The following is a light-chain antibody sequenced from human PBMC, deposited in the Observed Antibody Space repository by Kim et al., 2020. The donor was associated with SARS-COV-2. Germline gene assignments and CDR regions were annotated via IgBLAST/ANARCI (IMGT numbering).Light chain of an antibody. CDR3: QQYNTYSNT. CDR2: KTS. CDR1: QNISTW. Sequence: SASVGDRVTITGRASQNISTWLAWYQQKPGKAPKLLSSKTSSLESGVSLRFRGSGSGTEFTLTISSLRPDDSATFFCQQYNTYSNTFGQGTKLEI. J-gene: IGKJ2*01. V-gene: IGKV1-5*03.